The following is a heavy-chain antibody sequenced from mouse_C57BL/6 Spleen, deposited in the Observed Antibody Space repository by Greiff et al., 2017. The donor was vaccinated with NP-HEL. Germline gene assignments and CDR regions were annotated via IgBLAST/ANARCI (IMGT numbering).Heavy chain of an antibody. V-gene: IGHV5-6*01. CDR2: ISSGGSYT. Sequence: EVHLVESGGDLVKPGGSLKLSCAASGFTFSSYGMSWVRQTPDKRLEWVATISSGGSYTYYPDSVKGRFTISRDNAKNTLYLQMSSLKSEDTAMYYCARNGGYYYGSSYVGAMDYWGQGTSVTVSS. CDR1: GFTFSSYG. CDR3: ARNGGYYYGSSYVGAMDY. J-gene: IGHJ4*01. D-gene: IGHD1-1*01.